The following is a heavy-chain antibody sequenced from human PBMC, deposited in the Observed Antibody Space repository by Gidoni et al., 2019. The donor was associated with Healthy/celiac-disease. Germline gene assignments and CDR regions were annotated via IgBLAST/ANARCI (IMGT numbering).Heavy chain of an antibody. CDR2: ISGSGGST. CDR3: AKDSSSWYVDFDY. CDR1: GFPLSSYA. Sequence: EVQLLESGGGLVQPGGSLRLCCEASGFPLSSYAMSWVRQAPGKGLGWVSAISGSGGSTYYADSVKGRFTISRDNSKNTLYLQMNSLRAEDTAVYYCAKDSSSWYVDFDYWGQGTLVTVSS. J-gene: IGHJ4*02. V-gene: IGHV3-23*01. D-gene: IGHD6-13*01.